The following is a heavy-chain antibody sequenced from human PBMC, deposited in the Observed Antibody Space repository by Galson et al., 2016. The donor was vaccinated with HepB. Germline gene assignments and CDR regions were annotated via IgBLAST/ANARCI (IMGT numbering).Heavy chain of an antibody. Sequence: SVKVSCKASGYTFNIYNMHWVRQAPGQGLERMGIIKPSGGNTIYAQKFQDRITMTRDTSTSTVYMELISLRSEDTAVYYCARELDHSFYFDYWGQGTLLTVSS. CDR2: IKPSGGNT. CDR1: GYTFNIYN. V-gene: IGHV1-46*02. D-gene: IGHD1-14*01. J-gene: IGHJ4*02. CDR3: ARELDHSFYFDY.